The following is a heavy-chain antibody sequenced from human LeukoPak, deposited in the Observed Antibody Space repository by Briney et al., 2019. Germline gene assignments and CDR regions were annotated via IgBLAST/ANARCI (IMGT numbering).Heavy chain of an antibody. J-gene: IGHJ4*02. D-gene: IGHD2-15*01. CDR2: ISWNSGSI. Sequence: GGSLRLSSAASGFTFDDYAMHWVRQAPGKGLEWVSGISWNSGSIGYADSVKGRFTISRDSAKNSLYLQMSSLRAEDTAVYYCARYNSHFDYWGQGTLVTVSS. V-gene: IGHV3-9*01. CDR1: GFTFDDYA. CDR3: ARYNSHFDY.